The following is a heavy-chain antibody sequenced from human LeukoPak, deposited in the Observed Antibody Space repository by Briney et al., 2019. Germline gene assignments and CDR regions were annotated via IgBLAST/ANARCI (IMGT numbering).Heavy chain of an antibody. CDR1: GGSISSSSYY. Sequence: SETLSLTCTVSGGSISSSSYYWGWIRQPPGKGLEWIGSIYYSGSTYYNPSLKSRVTISVDTSKNQFSLKLSSVTAADTAVYYCARVPYYYGSGRGVMDVWGKGTTVTISS. CDR3: ARVPYYYGSGRGVMDV. V-gene: IGHV4-39*07. J-gene: IGHJ6*04. CDR2: IYYSGST. D-gene: IGHD3-10*01.